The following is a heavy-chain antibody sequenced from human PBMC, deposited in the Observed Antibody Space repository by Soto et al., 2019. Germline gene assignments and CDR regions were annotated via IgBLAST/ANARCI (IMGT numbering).Heavy chain of an antibody. V-gene: IGHV4-38-2*01. J-gene: IGHJ4*02. CDR1: GYSISSGYY. CDR2: IYHSGST. D-gene: IGHD3-22*01. CDR3: ARLDYYDTSV. Sequence: SETLSLTCSVSGYSISSGYYWGWIRQPPGKGLEWIGSIYHSGSTYYNPSLESRVTISVDTSKNQFSLKLSSVTAADTAVYYCARLDYYDTSVWGQGTLVTVSS.